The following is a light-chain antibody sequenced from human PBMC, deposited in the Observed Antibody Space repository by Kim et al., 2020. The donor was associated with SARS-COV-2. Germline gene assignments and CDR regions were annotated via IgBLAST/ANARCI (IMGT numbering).Light chain of an antibody. V-gene: IGKV3-20*01. CDR2: GAS. Sequence: SPGERSTLACRASQSVSSSYLAWYQQKPGQAPRLLIYGASSRATGIPDRFSGSGSGTDFTLTISRLEPEDFAVYYGQQYGSSPLTFGGGTKVDIK. CDR1: QSVSSSY. CDR3: QQYGSSPLT. J-gene: IGKJ4*01.